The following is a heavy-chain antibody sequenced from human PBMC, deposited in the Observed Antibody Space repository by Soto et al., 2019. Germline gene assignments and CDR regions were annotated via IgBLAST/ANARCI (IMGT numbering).Heavy chain of an antibody. Sequence: EVHLVESGGGLVQPWGHLRVSCAAYGFTFSNYAMNWVRQAPGKGLEWVSYISIGSGSIFYADSVKGRFTISRDDAKNSLYLQMNTLRDQDTAVYYFVRDDRWAFDFWGQGTMVTVSS. CDR2: ISIGSGSI. CDR3: VRDDRWAFDF. CDR1: GFTFSNYA. J-gene: IGHJ3*01. V-gene: IGHV3-48*02. D-gene: IGHD3-22*01.